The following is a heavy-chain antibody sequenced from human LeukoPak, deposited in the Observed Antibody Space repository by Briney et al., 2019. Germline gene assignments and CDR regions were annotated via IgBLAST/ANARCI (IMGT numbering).Heavy chain of an antibody. J-gene: IGHJ4*02. CDR1: GGSISSSSYY. D-gene: IGHD6-6*01. CDR2: IYYSGST. Sequence: SETLSLTCTVSGGSISSSSYYWGWIRQPPGKGLEWIGSIYYSGSTYYNPSLKSRVTISVDTSKNQFSLKLSSVTAADTAVYYCASQTAPSIAARFKEDWGQGTLVTVSS. V-gene: IGHV4-39*01. CDR3: ASQTAPSIAARFKED.